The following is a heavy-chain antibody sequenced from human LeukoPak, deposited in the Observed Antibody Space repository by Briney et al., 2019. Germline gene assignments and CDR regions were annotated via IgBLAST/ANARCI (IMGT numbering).Heavy chain of an antibody. CDR1: GDSVSTNSAA. CDR3: ARTSRDYDILTGYYILDDAFDI. Sequence: SQTLSLTFAISGDSVSTNSAAWTWIRQSPSRGLEWLGSTYYRSKWYNDYAVSVKSRITINPDTSKNQFSLQLNSVTPEDTAVYYCARTSRDYDILTGYYILDDAFDIWGQGTMVTVSS. D-gene: IGHD3-9*01. V-gene: IGHV6-1*01. CDR2: TYYRSKWYN. J-gene: IGHJ3*02.